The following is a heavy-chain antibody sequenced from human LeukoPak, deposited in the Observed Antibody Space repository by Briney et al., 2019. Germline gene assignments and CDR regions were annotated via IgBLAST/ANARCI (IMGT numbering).Heavy chain of an antibody. Sequence: PGGSLRLSCAASGFTFSTYWMTWVRQAPGKGLEWVADINEDGTDKHYVDSVTGRLTISRDNAKNSLYLQMNSLRADDTAVYYCARDPPYTTGAAFDIWGRGTMVTVSS. J-gene: IGHJ3*02. CDR1: GFTFSTYW. D-gene: IGHD1-1*01. CDR3: ARDPPYTTGAAFDI. V-gene: IGHV3-7*01. CDR2: INEDGTDK.